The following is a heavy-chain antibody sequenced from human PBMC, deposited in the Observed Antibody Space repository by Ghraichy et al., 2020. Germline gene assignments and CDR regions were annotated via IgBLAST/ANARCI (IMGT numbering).Heavy chain of an antibody. V-gene: IGHV3-23*01. Sequence: GGSLRLSCAASGFTFSSYAMSWVRQAPGKGLEWVSGISGSGGSTYYADSVKGRFTISRDNSKKMLYLQMNSLRAEDTAVYYCSRAVAADGGWFDPWGQGTLVTVSS. CDR1: GFTFSSYA. CDR2: ISGSGGST. CDR3: SRAVAADGGWFDP. D-gene: IGHD2-15*01. J-gene: IGHJ5*02.